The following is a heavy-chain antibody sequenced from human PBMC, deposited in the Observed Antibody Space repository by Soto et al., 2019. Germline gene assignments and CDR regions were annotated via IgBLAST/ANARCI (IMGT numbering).Heavy chain of an antibody. Sequence: QVQLVQSGAEVKKPGASVKVSCQASGYPFTSYAMHWVRQAPGERLEWVGWINTETGRTRYPLKLPGRVTVTRDASTNTGYMELSSLRPEDTAIYYCARDGAALAYDLDWWGQGTLVTVSS. V-gene: IGHV1-3*04. D-gene: IGHD6-19*01. CDR1: GYPFTSYA. CDR2: INTETGRT. CDR3: ARDGAALAYDLDW. J-gene: IGHJ4*02.